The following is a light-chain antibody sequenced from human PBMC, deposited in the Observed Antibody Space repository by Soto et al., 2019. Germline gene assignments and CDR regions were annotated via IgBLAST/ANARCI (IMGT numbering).Light chain of an antibody. V-gene: IGKV1-27*01. J-gene: IGKJ3*01. CDR2: AAS. CDR3: QKYNSALPWT. CDR1: QGISNY. Sequence: DIQMTQSPSSLSASVGDRVTITCRASQGISNYLAWYQQKPGKVPKLLIYAASTLQSGVPSRFSGSGSGKDFTLTISSLQPEDVATYYCQKYNSALPWTFGPGTKVDIK.